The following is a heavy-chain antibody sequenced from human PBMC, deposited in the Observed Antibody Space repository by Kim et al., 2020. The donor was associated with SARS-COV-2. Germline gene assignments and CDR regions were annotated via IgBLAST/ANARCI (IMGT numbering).Heavy chain of an antibody. V-gene: IGHV3-30*04. CDR1: GFTFSSYA. CDR2: ISYDGSNK. D-gene: IGHD3-22*01. J-gene: IGHJ4*02. CDR3: ARSQDDYYDSSGYTFDY. Sequence: GGSLRLSCAASGFTFSSYAMHWVRQAPGKGLEWVAVISYDGSNKYYADSVKGRFTISRDNSKNTLYLQMNSLRAEDTAVYYCARSQDDYYDSSGYTFDYWGQGTLVTVSS.